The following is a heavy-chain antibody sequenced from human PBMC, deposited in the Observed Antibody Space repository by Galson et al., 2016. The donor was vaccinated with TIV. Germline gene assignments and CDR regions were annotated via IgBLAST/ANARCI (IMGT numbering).Heavy chain of an antibody. D-gene: IGHD6-19*01. J-gene: IGHJ5*02. CDR2: LYPGDSDT. CDR1: GYSFTNYW. CDR3: ASRVQWLDSELWSDP. Sequence: QSGAEVTKPGESLKISCKGSGYSFTNYWIGWVRQMPGTGLEWMGILYPGDSDTRYSPSFQGQVTISADKSISPAYLQWSSLKASDTAMYYCASRVQWLDSELWSDPWGQGTLVTVSS. V-gene: IGHV5-51*01.